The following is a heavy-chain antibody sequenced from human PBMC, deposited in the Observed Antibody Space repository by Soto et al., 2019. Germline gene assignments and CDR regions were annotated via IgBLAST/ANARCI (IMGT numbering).Heavy chain of an antibody. CDR2: FDPEDGET. CDR1: GYTLTELS. V-gene: IGHV1-24*01. CDR3: ATTQTHDYIWGSYRWGPFDY. D-gene: IGHD3-16*02. J-gene: IGHJ4*02. Sequence: ASVKVSCKVSGYTLTELSMHWVRQAPGKGLEWMGGFDPEDGETIYAQKFQGRVTMTEDTSTDTAYMELSSLRSEDTAMYYCATTQTHDYIWGSYRWGPFDYWGQGTLVTVSS.